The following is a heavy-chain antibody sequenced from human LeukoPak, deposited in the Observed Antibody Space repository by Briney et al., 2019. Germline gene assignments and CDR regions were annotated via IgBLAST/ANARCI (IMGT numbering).Heavy chain of an antibody. D-gene: IGHD3-22*01. CDR3: AKDYYDSSGYYRFDP. CDR2: IYYSGST. CDR1: GGSISSYY. J-gene: IGHJ5*02. V-gene: IGHV4-59*01. Sequence: PSETLSLTCTVSGGSISSYYWSWIRQPPGKGLEWIGCIYYSGSTNYNPSLRSRVTISVDTSKNQFSLKLSSVTAADTAVYYCAKDYYDSSGYYRFDPWGQGTLVTVSS.